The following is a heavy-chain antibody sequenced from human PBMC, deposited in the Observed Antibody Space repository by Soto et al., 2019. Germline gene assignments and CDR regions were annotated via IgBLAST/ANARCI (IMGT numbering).Heavy chain of an antibody. D-gene: IGHD3-10*01. CDR3: SKKVNSGPGSQYFDY. CDR2: FRTSGDGGTT. J-gene: IGHJ4*02. V-gene: IGHV3-23*01. CDR1: GFTFSSYA. Sequence: PGGSLRLSCAAPGFTFSSYAMSWVRQAPWKGLEWVSGFRTSGDGGTTYYADSVKGRFTISRDNSKNMLFLQMNSLRAEDTAIYYCSKKVNSGPGSQYFDYWGQGTLVTVSS.